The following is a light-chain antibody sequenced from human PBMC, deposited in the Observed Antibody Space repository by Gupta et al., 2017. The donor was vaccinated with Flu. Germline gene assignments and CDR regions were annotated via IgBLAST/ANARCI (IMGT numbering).Light chain of an antibody. Sequence: GTISCSGSSSNIGSNTVNWYQQLPVTAPKVLLYTNNPRPSGVPDRFSGSKSGTSASLAISGLQAEDEADYYCAAWDDSRNGYVFGTGTKVTVL. J-gene: IGLJ1*01. CDR2: TNN. CDR1: SSNIGSNT. V-gene: IGLV1-44*01. CDR3: AAWDDSRNGYV.